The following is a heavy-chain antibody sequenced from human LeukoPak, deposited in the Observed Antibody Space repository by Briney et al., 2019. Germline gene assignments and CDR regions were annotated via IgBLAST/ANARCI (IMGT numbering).Heavy chain of an antibody. Sequence: GGSLRLSCAASGFTFSSSAMHWVRQTPGKGLEYVSAISSNGGGTYYANSVKGRFTISRDNSKNTLYLQMGSLRAEDMSVYYCAREVAGYCSGGSCSNWFDPWGQGTLVTVSS. J-gene: IGHJ5*02. V-gene: IGHV3-64*01. CDR1: GFTFSSSA. CDR2: ISSNGGGT. CDR3: AREVAGYCSGGSCSNWFDP. D-gene: IGHD2-15*01.